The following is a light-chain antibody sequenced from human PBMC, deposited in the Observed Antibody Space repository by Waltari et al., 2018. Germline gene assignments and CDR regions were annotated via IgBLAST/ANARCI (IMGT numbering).Light chain of an antibody. CDR2: AAS. Sequence: DIQMTQSPSSLSASVGDRVTLTCRASQRISTSLNWYQQRPGKAPNLLIYAASNLQSGVPSRFSGSGSGTDFTLTISSLQPEDFATYYCQQSYSTWYTFGQGTKLEIK. V-gene: IGKV1-39*01. CDR3: QQSYSTWYT. J-gene: IGKJ2*01. CDR1: QRISTS.